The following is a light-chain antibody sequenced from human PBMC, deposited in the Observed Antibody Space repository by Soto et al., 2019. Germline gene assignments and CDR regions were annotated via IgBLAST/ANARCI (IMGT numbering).Light chain of an antibody. J-gene: IGLJ1*01. CDR3: QYYAATLSRLFV. Sequence: QCVLTRPPSVFDVPWQRITISWTGSTSNVGPLSGIHWYQQLPGRAPKLLIYTHPQRPSGVPDRFSGSKSGTSAYLAITGLQPEDGGDYYCQYYAATLSRLFVFGSGPKVTV. CDR2: THP. CDR1: TSNVGPLSG. V-gene: IGLV1-40*01.